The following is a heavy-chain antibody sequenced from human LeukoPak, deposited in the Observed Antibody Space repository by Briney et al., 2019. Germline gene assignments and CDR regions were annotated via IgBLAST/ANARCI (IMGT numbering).Heavy chain of an antibody. CDR2: IKQDGSEK. Sequence: PGGSLRLSCAASGFTFSSYWMSWVRQAPGKGLEWVANIKQDGSEKYYVDSVKGRFTISRDNAKNSLYLQMNSLRAEDTALYYCVRDATTVVKEGFNWFDPWGQETLVTVSS. D-gene: IGHD4-23*01. V-gene: IGHV3-7*01. CDR3: VRDATTVVKEGFNWFDP. J-gene: IGHJ5*02. CDR1: GFTFSSYW.